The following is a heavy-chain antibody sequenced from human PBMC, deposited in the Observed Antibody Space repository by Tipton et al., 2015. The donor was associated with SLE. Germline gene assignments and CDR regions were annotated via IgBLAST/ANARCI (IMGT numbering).Heavy chain of an antibody. V-gene: IGHV3-53*04. Sequence: SLRLSCAASGFSVSSNYMNWVRQAPGKGLEWVSIIYSGGSTYYADSVKGRITISRHNSKNTLYLQMNSLRAEDTAVYYCAGDYFYFYGLDVWGQGTTVTVSS. CDR3: AGDYFYFYGLDV. CDR2: IYSGGST. J-gene: IGHJ6*02. CDR1: GFSVSSNY.